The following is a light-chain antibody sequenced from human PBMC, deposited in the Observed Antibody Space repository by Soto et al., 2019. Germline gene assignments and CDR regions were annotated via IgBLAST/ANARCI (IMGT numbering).Light chain of an antibody. CDR2: GAS. V-gene: IGKV3-20*01. CDR1: QSVSSNY. CDR3: QHYGRSAYT. J-gene: IGKJ2*01. Sequence: EIVLTQSPGTLSLSPGERATLSCRASQSVSSNYLAWYQQNPGQAPRLLIYGASSRATGIPDRFSGSGSGTDFTLTISRLEPEDFALYYCQHYGRSAYTFGQGTTLEIK.